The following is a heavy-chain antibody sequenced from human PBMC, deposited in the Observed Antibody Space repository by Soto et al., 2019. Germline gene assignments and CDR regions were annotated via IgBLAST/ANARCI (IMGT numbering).Heavy chain of an antibody. CDR3: ARVVRFCSSTSCRGRNWFDP. CDR1: GGSFSSGDYY. CDR2: MFYVGAT. V-gene: IGHV4-30-4*01. Sequence: QVQLQESGPGLVEPSQTLSLTCSVSGGSFSSGDYYWSWIRQPPGKGLEWIGYMFYVGATYYNPSLKSRVTISVDTSKNQFSLKLSSVTAADTAVYHCARVVRFCSSTSCRGRNWFDPWGQGTLVTVTS. J-gene: IGHJ5*02. D-gene: IGHD2-2*01.